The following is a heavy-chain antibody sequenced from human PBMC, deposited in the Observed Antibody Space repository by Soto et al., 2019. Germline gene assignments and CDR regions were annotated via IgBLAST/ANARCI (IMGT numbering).Heavy chain of an antibody. V-gene: IGHV4-30-2*01. J-gene: IGHJ5*02. CDR2: IYHSGST. CDR1: GGSISSGGYS. D-gene: IGHD2-15*01. Sequence: SETLSLTCAVSGGSISSGGYSWSWIRQPPGKGLEWIGYIYHSGSTYYNPSLKSRVTISVDRSKNQFSLKLSSVTAADTAVYYCARGLLGYCSGGSCYDNWFDPWGQGTLVTVS. CDR3: ARGLLGYCSGGSCYDNWFDP.